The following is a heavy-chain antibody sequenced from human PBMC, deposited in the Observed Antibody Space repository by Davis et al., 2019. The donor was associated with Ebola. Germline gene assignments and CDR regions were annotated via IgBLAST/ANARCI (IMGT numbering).Heavy chain of an antibody. D-gene: IGHD4-17*01. CDR3: ARESGEYLLDY. V-gene: IGHV3-21*04. CDR1: GFPFSTNT. CDR2: LSGNTNYI. Sequence: GGPLRPSCAASGFPFSTNTMNWFRQSPGKGLEWVAALSGNTNYIYYADSVKGRFTISTDIAKNSVFLQMNSLRAEDTAVYYCARESGEYLLDYWGRGTLVTVSS. J-gene: IGHJ4*02.